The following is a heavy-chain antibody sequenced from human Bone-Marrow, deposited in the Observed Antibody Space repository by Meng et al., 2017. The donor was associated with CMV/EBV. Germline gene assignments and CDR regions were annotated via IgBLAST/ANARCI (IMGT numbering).Heavy chain of an antibody. Sequence: QLKLQGPGPGPGKPSETLSLTCTVSGGSISSSSYYWGWIRQPPGKGLEWIGSIYYSGSTYYNPSLKSRVTISVDTSKNQFSLKLSSVTAADTAVYYCARGGWFDPWGQGTLVTVSS. CDR3: ARGGWFDP. V-gene: IGHV4-39*07. CDR1: GGSISSSSYY. CDR2: IYYSGST. J-gene: IGHJ5*02.